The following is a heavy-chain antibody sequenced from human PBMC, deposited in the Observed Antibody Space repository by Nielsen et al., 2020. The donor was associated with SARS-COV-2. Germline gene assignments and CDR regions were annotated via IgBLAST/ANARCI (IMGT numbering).Heavy chain of an antibody. Sequence: WVRQAPGQGLEWMGIINPSGGSTSYAQKFQGRVTMTRDTSTSTVYMELSSLRSGDTAVYYCARGPGSYYDFWSGSLDYNWFDPWGQGTLVAVSS. CDR2: INPSGGST. V-gene: IGHV1-46*01. CDR3: ARGPGSYYDFWSGSLDYNWFDP. D-gene: IGHD3-3*01. J-gene: IGHJ5*02.